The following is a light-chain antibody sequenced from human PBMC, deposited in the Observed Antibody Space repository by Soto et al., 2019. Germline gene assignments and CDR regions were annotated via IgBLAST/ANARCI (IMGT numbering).Light chain of an antibody. V-gene: IGLV2-11*01. CDR1: NSDVGGYNY. Sequence: QSALTQPRSVSGSPGQSVTISCTGTNSDVGGYNYVSWYQQHPGKAPKLMIYDVSKRPSGVPDRFSGSKSGNTASLTISGLLPEDEADYYCCSYAGSYTWVFGTGTKLTVL. J-gene: IGLJ1*01. CDR3: CSYAGSYTWV. CDR2: DVS.